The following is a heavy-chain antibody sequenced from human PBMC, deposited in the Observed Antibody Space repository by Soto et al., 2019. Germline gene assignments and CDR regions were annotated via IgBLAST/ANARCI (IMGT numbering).Heavy chain of an antibody. V-gene: IGHV1-46*01. D-gene: IGHD3-3*01. Sequence: ASVKVSCKASGYTFTSYYMHWVRQAPGQGLEWMGIINPSGGSTSYAQKFQGRVTMTRDTSTSTVYMELSSLRSEDTAVYYCATSGITIFGVVITYYYGMDVWGQGTTVTVS. J-gene: IGHJ6*02. CDR1: GYTFTSYY. CDR2: INPSGGST. CDR3: ATSGITIFGVVITYYYGMDV.